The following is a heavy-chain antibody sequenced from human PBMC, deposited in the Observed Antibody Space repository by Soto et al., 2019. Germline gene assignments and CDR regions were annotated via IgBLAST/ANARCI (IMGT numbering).Heavy chain of an antibody. CDR2: IKQDGSEK. Sequence: EVQLVESGGGLVQPGGSLRLSCAASGFTFSNYLMSWVRQAPGKGLEGVANIKQDGSEKYYVASVNGRFTISRDNAKNSLYLQMNSLRADDTAVYYCAREKRANGYFDYWGRGTLVTVSS. CDR3: AREKRANGYFDY. D-gene: IGHD6-25*01. V-gene: IGHV3-7*01. CDR1: GFTFSNYL. J-gene: IGHJ4*02.